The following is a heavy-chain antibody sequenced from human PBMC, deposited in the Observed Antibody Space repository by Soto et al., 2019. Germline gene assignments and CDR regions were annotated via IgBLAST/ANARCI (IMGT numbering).Heavy chain of an antibody. J-gene: IGHJ5*02. D-gene: IGHD2-15*01. CDR2: INAGNGNT. V-gene: IGHV1-3*01. CDR3: ARAPSSPGGNWFDP. CDR1: GYPFTSYA. Sequence: XSVKVSYKASGYPFTSYAMHWGRQAPGQRLEWMGWINAGNGNTKYSQKFQGRVTITRDTSSSTAYMELNSLRSEDTAVYYCARAPSSPGGNWFDPWGQRTLVTVSS.